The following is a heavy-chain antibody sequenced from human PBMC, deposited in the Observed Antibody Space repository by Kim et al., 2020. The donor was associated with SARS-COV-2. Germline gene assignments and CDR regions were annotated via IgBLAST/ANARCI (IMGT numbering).Heavy chain of an antibody. J-gene: IGHJ4*02. Sequence: GGSLRLSCVASGFSFSNAWMSWVRQAPGKGLEWVGRLISEAAGGTTAYAAPVRGRFTISRDDSENTAYLEMDSLKIEDTAVYYCTTDPGDAYGFGPGCWGQGTPVTVSS. CDR2: LISEAAGGTT. V-gene: IGHV3-15*01. D-gene: IGHD3-16*01. CDR1: GFSFSNAW. CDR3: TTDPGDAYGFGPGC.